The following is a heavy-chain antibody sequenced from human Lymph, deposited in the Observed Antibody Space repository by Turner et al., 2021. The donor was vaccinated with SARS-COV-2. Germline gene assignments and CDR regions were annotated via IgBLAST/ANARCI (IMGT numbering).Heavy chain of an antibody. V-gene: IGHV1-24*01. D-gene: IGHD1-26*01. Sequence: QVQLVKSGAEVKTPGAQMKVPCKVSGYTLTELSMHGVRQAHGKGLGWAGGFDPEDGEKVYAQKFQGRVTMTEDTSTYTAYMELSSLRSEDTAVYYCARGRLDSYSGSYYSWFDPWGQGTLVTVSS. CDR1: GYTLTELS. J-gene: IGHJ5*02. CDR3: ARGRLDSYSGSYYSWFDP. CDR2: FDPEDGEK.